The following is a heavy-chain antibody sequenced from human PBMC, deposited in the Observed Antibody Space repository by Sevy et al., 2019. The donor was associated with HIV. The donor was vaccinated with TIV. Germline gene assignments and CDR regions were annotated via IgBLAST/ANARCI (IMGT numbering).Heavy chain of an antibody. Sequence: ASVKVSCKASGGTFSNSAINWVRQAPGQGLEWMGGIIPIFGRTHYAQKFQGRVSITADESTITAFMELSSLRSEDTAMYYCARDPLPSSVSAGAFDIWGQGTVVTVSS. CDR1: GGTFSNSA. CDR3: ARDPLPSSVSAGAFDI. J-gene: IGHJ3*02. V-gene: IGHV1-69*13. CDR2: IIPIFGRT. D-gene: IGHD3-22*01.